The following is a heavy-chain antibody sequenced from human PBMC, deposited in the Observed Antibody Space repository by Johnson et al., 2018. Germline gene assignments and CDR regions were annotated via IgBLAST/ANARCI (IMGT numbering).Heavy chain of an antibody. Sequence: VQLVQSGGGLVKPGGSLRLSCAASGFTFSPYNMNWVRQAPGKGLEWVSFISSSSAYRYYADSVKGRFTISRDNAKNSVYLEMNSLSVDDTAVYYCAKDRAWDSSVYYPEYFRHWGQGTLVIVSS. V-gene: IGHV3-21*04. D-gene: IGHD3-22*01. CDR1: GFTFSPYN. CDR3: AKDRAWDSSVYYPEYFRH. CDR2: ISSSSAYR. J-gene: IGHJ1*01.